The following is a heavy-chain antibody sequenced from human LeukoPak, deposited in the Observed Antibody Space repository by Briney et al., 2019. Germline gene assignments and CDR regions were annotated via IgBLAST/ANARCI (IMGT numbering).Heavy chain of an antibody. Sequence: PGGSLRLSCAVSGFIFSDYSMSWVRQAPGKGLEWVAVISYDGANKYYADSVKGRFAISRDNSKNTLYLQMNSLRADDTAIYYCANALGTYDSSGHSVGMDVWGQGTTVTVSS. CDR1: GFIFSDYS. J-gene: IGHJ6*02. CDR2: ISYDGANK. V-gene: IGHV3-30*18. CDR3: ANALGTYDSSGHSVGMDV. D-gene: IGHD3-22*01.